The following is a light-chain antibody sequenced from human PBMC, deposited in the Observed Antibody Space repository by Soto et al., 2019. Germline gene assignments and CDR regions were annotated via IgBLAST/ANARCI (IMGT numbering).Light chain of an antibody. CDR1: SSDIGSNNY. J-gene: IGLJ3*02. CDR2: EVS. Sequence: QSALTQPASVSGSPGQSITISGTGTSSDIGSNNYVSWFQQRPCKAPTLIIYEVSNLPSGVSTHFSGSKSGNTASLTISALLPEDEAEYYCSSYTTTTRLFGGGTKLTVL. V-gene: IGLV2-14*01. CDR3: SSYTTTTRL.